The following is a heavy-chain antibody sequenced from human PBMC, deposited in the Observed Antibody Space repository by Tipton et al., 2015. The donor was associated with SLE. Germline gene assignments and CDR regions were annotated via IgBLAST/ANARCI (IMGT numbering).Heavy chain of an antibody. CDR3: ARGVWSGPYYYYYYYMDV. CDR1: GGSISSGSYS. J-gene: IGHJ6*03. D-gene: IGHD3-3*01. CDR2: IYTSGST. Sequence: TLSLTCTVSGGSISSGSYSWNWIRQPAGKRLEWIGRIYTSGSTNCNPSLKSRVTISVDTSKNQFSLKLSSVTAADTAVYYCARGVWSGPYYYYYYYMDVWGKGTTVTVSS. V-gene: IGHV4-61*02.